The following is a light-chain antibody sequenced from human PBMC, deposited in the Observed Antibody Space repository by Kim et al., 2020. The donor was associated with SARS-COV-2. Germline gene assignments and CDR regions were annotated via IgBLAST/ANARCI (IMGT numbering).Light chain of an antibody. J-gene: IGKJ1*01. CDR1: QGISNS. CDR3: QKYNSAPWT. CDR2: GAS. V-gene: IGKV1-27*01. Sequence: DIQMTQSPSSLSASVGDRLTITCRATQGISNSLAWYQQKPGKVPKLLIYGASTLQSGVPSRFSGSESGTDFTLTISSLQPEDVATYYCQKYNSAPWTFGQGTKVDIK.